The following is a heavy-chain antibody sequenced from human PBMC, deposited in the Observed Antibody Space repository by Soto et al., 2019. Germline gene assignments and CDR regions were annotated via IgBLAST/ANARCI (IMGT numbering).Heavy chain of an antibody. Sequence: QVQLVQSGAEVKKPGASVKVSCKASGYTFTGYYMHWVRQAPGQGLEWMGWINPNSGGTNYAQKVQGGDTMTSDTSISKAYMELSRQRSDDTAVYYCARDLLLWFGEFVDYYYYGMDVWGQGTTVTVSS. CDR2: INPNSGGT. CDR1: GYTFTGYY. D-gene: IGHD3-10*01. J-gene: IGHJ6*02. V-gene: IGHV1-2*02. CDR3: ARDLLLWFGEFVDYYYYGMDV.